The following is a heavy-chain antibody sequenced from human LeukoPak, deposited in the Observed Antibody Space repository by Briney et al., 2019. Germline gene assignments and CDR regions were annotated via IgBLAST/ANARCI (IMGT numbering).Heavy chain of an antibody. V-gene: IGHV3-53*01. CDR1: GFTVSNNY. Sequence: GGSLRLSCAASGFTVSNNYMSWVRQAPGKGLEWVSVIYSGGSTYYADSVKGRFTISRDNSKNTLYLQMNSLRAEDTAVYYCAKRGIAAADAFDIWGQGTMVTVSS. D-gene: IGHD6-13*01. CDR2: IYSGGST. CDR3: AKRGIAAADAFDI. J-gene: IGHJ3*02.